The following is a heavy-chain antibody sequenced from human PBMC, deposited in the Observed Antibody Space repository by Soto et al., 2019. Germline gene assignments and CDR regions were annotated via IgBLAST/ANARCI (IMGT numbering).Heavy chain of an antibody. CDR3: ARPPGGYSYGPFDY. CDR2: IYYSGST. D-gene: IGHD5-18*01. CDR1: GGSISSSSYY. Sequence: QLQLQESGPGLVKPSETLSLTCTVSGGSISSSSYYWGWIRQPPGKGLEWIGSIYYSGSTYYNPSLKSRVTISVDTSKNQSSLKLSSVTAADTAVYYCARPPGGYSYGPFDYWGQGTLVTVSS. J-gene: IGHJ4*02. V-gene: IGHV4-39*01.